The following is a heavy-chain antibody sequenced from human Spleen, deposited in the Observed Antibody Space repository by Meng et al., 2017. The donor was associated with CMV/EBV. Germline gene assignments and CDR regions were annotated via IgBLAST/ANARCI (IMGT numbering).Heavy chain of an antibody. V-gene: IGHV4-38-2*02. Sequence: SETLSLTCTVSGFSISSGYYWGWIRQPPGKGLEWIGIIYHSGSTYYNPSLKSRVTISVDTSKNQFSLKLSSVTAADTAVYYCARDGTVRGVNYYGMDVWGQGTTVTVSS. J-gene: IGHJ6*02. CDR3: ARDGTVRGVNYYGMDV. D-gene: IGHD3-10*01. CDR1: GFSISSGYY. CDR2: IYHSGST.